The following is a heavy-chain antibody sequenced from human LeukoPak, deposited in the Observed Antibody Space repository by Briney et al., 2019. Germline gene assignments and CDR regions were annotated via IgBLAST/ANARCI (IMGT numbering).Heavy chain of an antibody. CDR1: GFIFSFYS. V-gene: IGHV3-21*01. CDR2: INSSSSYI. D-gene: IGHD6-13*01. J-gene: IGHJ4*02. CDR3: ARGESTYSSSALDY. Sequence: GGSLRLSCATSGFIFSFYSMNWVRQAAGKELECVSSINSSSSYIYYADSVKGRFTISRDNAKNSLYLQMSSLRAEDTAVYYCARGESTYSSSALDYWGQGSLVTVSS.